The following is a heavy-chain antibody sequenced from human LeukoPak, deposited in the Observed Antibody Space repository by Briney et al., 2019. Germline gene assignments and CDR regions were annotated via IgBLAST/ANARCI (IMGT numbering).Heavy chain of an antibody. CDR1: GDSISNGDYY. CDR2: ISYSGRT. Sequence: SETLSLTCTVSGDSISNGDYYWSWIRQPPGKGLEWIAYISYSGRTYYNPSLKSRVTISVDTSKNQFSLKLSSVTAADTAVYYCARAETYYDFWSGPKNYYYYMDVWGKGTTVTVSS. D-gene: IGHD3-3*01. CDR3: ARAETYYDFWSGPKNYYYYMDV. J-gene: IGHJ6*03. V-gene: IGHV4-30-4*08.